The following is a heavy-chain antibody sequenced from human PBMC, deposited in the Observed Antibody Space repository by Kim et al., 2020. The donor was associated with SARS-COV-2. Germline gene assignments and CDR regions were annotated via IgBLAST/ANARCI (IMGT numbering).Heavy chain of an antibody. CDR2: FSDSAT. D-gene: IGHD3-10*01. V-gene: IGHV3-23*01. Sequence: GGSLRLSCAAFRFTFSSYAMSWVRQAPGKGLEWVSAFSDSATYYADSVKGRFSISRDNSKNTLYLQMNSLRAEDTAVYYCAKSPGAYRALNFDYWGQGTLVTVSS. CDR1: RFTFSSYA. J-gene: IGHJ4*02. CDR3: AKSPGAYRALNFDY.